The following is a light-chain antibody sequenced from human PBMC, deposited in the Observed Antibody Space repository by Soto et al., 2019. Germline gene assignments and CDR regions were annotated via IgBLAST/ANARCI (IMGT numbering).Light chain of an antibody. CDR1: QSISSY. Sequence: DIPMTQSPSSLSASVGDRVTITCRARQSISSYLNWYQQKPGKAPKLLIYAASSLQSGVPSRFSGSGSGTDFTLTISSLQPEDFANYYCQQSYSTPYTFGQGTKLEIK. CDR3: QQSYSTPYT. J-gene: IGKJ2*01. V-gene: IGKV1-39*01. CDR2: AAS.